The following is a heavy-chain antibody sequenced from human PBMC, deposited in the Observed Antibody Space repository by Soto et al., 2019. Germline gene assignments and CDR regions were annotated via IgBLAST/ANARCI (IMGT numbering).Heavy chain of an antibody. D-gene: IGHD1-1*01. CDR1: GLIFSDVW. V-gene: IGHV3-15*01. Sequence: GGSLRLSCAASGLIFSDVWMTWVRQAPGKGLEWVGRIKTKPDDGTIDYAAPVRGRFTISRDDSKNTLYLQMTSLTPDDTGVYYCTTSNLGVDFWGPGTLVTVSS. CDR2: IKTKPDDGTI. J-gene: IGHJ4*02. CDR3: TTSNLGVDF.